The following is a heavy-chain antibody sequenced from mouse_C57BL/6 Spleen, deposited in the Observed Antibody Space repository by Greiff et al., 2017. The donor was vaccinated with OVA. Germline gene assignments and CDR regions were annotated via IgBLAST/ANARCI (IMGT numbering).Heavy chain of an antibody. CDR3: ARVDYYGSSSDY. D-gene: IGHD1-1*01. J-gene: IGHJ2*01. V-gene: IGHV1-64*01. Sequence: QVHVKQPGAELVKPGASVKLSCKASGYTFTSYWMHWVKQRPGPGLEWIGMIHPNSGSTNYNEKFKSKATLTVDKSSSTAYMQLSSLTSEDSAVYYCARVDYYGSSSDYWGQGTTLTVSS. CDR1: GYTFTSYW. CDR2: IHPNSGST.